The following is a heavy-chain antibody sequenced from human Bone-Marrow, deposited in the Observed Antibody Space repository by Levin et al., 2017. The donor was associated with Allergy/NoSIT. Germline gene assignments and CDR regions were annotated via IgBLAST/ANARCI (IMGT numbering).Heavy chain of an antibody. Sequence: SQTLSLTCTVSGGSISSDGSYWSWIRLRPGKGLEWIGYIYYTGSTYYNPSLKGRVSTSVDMSKNQFSLRLSSVTAADTAVYYCAGVNWHYFRSVDYWGQGTLVTVSS. J-gene: IGHJ4*02. V-gene: IGHV4-31*03. CDR2: IYYTGST. D-gene: IGHD1-7*01. CDR1: GGSISSDGSY. CDR3: AGVNWHYFRSVDY.